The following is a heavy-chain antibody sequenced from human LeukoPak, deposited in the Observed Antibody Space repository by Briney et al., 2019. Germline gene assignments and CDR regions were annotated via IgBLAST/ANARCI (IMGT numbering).Heavy chain of an antibody. CDR3: TAGQMFTSGGFDD. J-gene: IGHJ4*02. Sequence: PGGSLRLSCAASGFSVSDKYMGWVRQAPGKGLEWVSVIYTAGDTFCPDSVRGRFSISRDTSRNMVNLQMNSLRAEDTALYYCTAGQMFTSGGFDDWGQGTLVTVSS. D-gene: IGHD6-19*01. CDR2: IYTAGDT. CDR1: GFSVSDKY. V-gene: IGHV3-53*01.